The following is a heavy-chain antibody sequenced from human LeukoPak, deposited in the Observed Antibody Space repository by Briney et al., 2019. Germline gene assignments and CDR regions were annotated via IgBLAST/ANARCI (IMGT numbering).Heavy chain of an antibody. D-gene: IGHD6-6*01. Sequence: SGGSLRLSCAASGFTFSSYGMHWVRQAPGKGLEWVAFIRYDGSNKYYADSVKGRFTISRDNSKNTLYLQMNSLRAEDTAVYYCAKDRSSYMDVGGKGTSVTVSS. CDR1: GFTFSSYG. J-gene: IGHJ6*03. CDR2: IRYDGSNK. CDR3: AKDRSSYMDV. V-gene: IGHV3-30*02.